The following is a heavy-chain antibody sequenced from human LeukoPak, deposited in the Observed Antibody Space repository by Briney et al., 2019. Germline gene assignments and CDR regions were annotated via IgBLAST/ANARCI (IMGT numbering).Heavy chain of an antibody. Sequence: QAGGSLRLSCAASGFTVSSNYMSWVRQAPGKGLEWVSVIYSGGSTYYADSVKGRFTISRDNSKSTLYLQMNSLRAEDTAVYYCARAVSEWLNPYYYGMDVWGQGTTVTVSS. CDR3: ARAVSEWLNPYYYGMDV. CDR2: IYSGGST. CDR1: GFTVSSNY. D-gene: IGHD3-3*01. J-gene: IGHJ6*02. V-gene: IGHV3-53*01.